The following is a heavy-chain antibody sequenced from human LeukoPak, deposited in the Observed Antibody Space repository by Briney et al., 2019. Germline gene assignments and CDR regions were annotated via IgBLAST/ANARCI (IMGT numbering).Heavy chain of an antibody. Sequence: GGSLRLSCAASGFTFSNAWMSWVRKAPGKGLEWVGRIKSKTDGGTTDYAAPVKGRFTISRDDSKNTLYLQMNSLKTEDTAVYYCARDDRDISSYRFDYWGHGTLVTVSS. CDR2: IKSKTDGGTT. CDR1: GFTFSNAW. V-gene: IGHV3-15*01. CDR3: ARDDRDISSYRFDY. J-gene: IGHJ4*01. D-gene: IGHD6-6*01.